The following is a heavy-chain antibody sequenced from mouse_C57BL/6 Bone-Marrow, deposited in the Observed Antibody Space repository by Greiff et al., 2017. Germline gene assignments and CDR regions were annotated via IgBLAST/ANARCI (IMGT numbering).Heavy chain of an antibody. CDR3: ARSPYYYYGSNYARDY. CDR1: GYTFTSYW. Sequence: VQLQQPGAELVRPGSSVKLSCKASGYTFTSYWMHWVKQRPIQGLEWIGNIDPSDSETHYNQKFKDKATLTVDKSSSTAYMQLSSLTSADSAVYYCARSPYYYYGSNYARDYWGQGTSVTVSS. CDR2: IDPSDSET. J-gene: IGHJ4*01. V-gene: IGHV1-52*01. D-gene: IGHD1-1*01.